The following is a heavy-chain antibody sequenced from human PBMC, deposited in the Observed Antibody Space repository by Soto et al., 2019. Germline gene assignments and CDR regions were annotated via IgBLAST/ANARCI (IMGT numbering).Heavy chain of an antibody. D-gene: IGHD3-9*01. Sequence: EVQLVESGGGMVQPGGSLRLSCAASGFTFSAYAMHWVRQAPGKGLEYVSGISSNGGSTFHANSVQGRFTISRDNSKNTLYLQMGSLRVEDMAVYYCARDGGLVNGYYYYYMDVWGKGTTVTVSS. CDR1: GFTFSAYA. CDR3: ARDGGLVNGYYYYYMDV. CDR2: ISSNGGST. V-gene: IGHV3-64*01. J-gene: IGHJ6*03.